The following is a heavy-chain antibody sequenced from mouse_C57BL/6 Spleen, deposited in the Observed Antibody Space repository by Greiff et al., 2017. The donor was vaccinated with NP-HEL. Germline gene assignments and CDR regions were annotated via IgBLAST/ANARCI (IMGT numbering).Heavy chain of an antibody. CDR2: IDPSDSYT. CDR3: AREGLRRGNAMDY. CDR1: GYTFTSYW. D-gene: IGHD2-4*01. Sequence: VQLQQPGAELVRPGTSVKLSCKASGYTFTSYWMHWVKQRPGQGLEWIGVIDPSDSYTNYNQKFKGKATLTVDTSSSTAYMQLSSLTSEDSAVYYCAREGLRRGNAMDYWGQGTSVTVSS. V-gene: IGHV1-59*01. J-gene: IGHJ4*01.